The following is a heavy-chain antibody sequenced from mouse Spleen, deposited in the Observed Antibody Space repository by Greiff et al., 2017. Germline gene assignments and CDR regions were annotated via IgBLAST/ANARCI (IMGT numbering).Heavy chain of an antibody. V-gene: IGHV5-12*02. J-gene: IGHJ4*01. D-gene: IGHD1-1*01. CDR3: ARRRIYYYGSSRYAMDY. CDR2: ISNGGGST. Sequence: EVKLVESGGGLVQPGGSLKLSCATSGFTFSDYYMYWVRQTPEKRLEWVAYISNGGGSTYYPDTVKGRFTISRDNAKNTLYLQMSRLKSEDTAMYYCARRRIYYYGSSRYAMDYWGQGTSVTVSS. CDR1: GFTFSDYY.